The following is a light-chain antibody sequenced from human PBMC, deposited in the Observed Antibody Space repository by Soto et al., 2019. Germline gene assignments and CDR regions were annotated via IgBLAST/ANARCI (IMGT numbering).Light chain of an antibody. CDR2: EVN. J-gene: IGLJ1*01. CDR1: SSDIGAYDY. Sequence: QSVLTRPASLSGSPGQSITISCTGTSSDIGAYDYVSWFQQHPGKAPKLMISEVNNRPSGVSNRFSGSKSGNTAYLTISGLQVEEEAEYFCSSFTTTSTHVFGPGTKLTVL. CDR3: SSFTTTSTHV. V-gene: IGLV2-14*01.